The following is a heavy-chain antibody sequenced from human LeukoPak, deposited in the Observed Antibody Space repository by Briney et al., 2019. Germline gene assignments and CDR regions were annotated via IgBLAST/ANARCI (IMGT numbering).Heavy chain of an antibody. J-gene: IGHJ4*02. CDR3: VLDYSTIAAAANPLFDY. CDR1: GFTFSSYA. D-gene: IGHD6-13*01. V-gene: IGHV3-23*01. Sequence: GGSLRLSCAASGFTFSSYAVTWVRQAPGKGLEWVSGITGSGDTTFYADSVKGRFTISRDNSKTTLYLQMHSLRAEDTAVYYCVLDYSTIAAAANPLFDYWGQGALVTVSS. CDR2: ITGSGDTT.